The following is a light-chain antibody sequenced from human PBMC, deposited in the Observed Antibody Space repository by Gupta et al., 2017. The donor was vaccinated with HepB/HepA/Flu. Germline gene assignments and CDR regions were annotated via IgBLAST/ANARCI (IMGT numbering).Light chain of an antibody. J-gene: IGLJ1*01. CDR3: GTWDNTMNIYV. CDR1: SSNIGNNY. V-gene: IGLV1-51*01. CDR2: DNN. Sequence: QSVFTQPPSVSAAPGQKVTISCSESSSNIGNNYVSWYQQLPGTAPKFLSYDNNKRPSGIPDRFSGSKSGTSANLGITGLQTGDEADDYCGTWDNTMNIYVFGTGTKVTVL.